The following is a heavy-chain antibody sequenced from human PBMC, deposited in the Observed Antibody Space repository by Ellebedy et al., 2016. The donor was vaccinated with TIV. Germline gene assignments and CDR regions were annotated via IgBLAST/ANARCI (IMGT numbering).Heavy chain of an antibody. Sequence: GGSLRLSXAASGFTFSSYGMHWVRQAPGKGLEWVAVISYDGSNKYYADSVKGRFTISRDNSKNTLYLQMNSLRAEDTAVYYCAKDPRRKGSYYYYGMDVWGQGTTVTVSS. CDR3: AKDPRRKGSYYYYGMDV. J-gene: IGHJ6*02. CDR2: ISYDGSNK. D-gene: IGHD6-6*01. V-gene: IGHV3-30*18. CDR1: GFTFSSYG.